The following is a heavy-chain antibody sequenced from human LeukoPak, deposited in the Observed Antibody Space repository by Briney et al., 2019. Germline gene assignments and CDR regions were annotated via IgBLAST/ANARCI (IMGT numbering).Heavy chain of an antibody. CDR2: IYYSGST. CDR3: ARVFEKTRITMVRGVGPYYYMDV. D-gene: IGHD3-10*01. J-gene: IGHJ6*03. CDR1: GGSISSSSYY. Sequence: SETLSLTCTVSGGSISSSSYYWGWIRQPPGKGLEWIGSIYYSGSTYYNPSLKSRVTISVDTSKNQFSLKLSSVTAADTAVYYCARVFEKTRITMVRGVGPYYYMDVWGKGTTVTISS. V-gene: IGHV4-39*07.